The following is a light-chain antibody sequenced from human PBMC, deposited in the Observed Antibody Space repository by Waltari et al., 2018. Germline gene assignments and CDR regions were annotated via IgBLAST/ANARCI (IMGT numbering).Light chain of an antibody. J-gene: IGKJ4*01. Sequence: EIVLTQSPGTLSLSPGERATLSCRASQSISSSYLAWYQRKPGQAPRLLIYAGSRRATGGPDRFSGSWSGTDFTLTISGLEPEDFAVYFCQQYSNSPPLTFGGGTQVEIK. CDR3: QQYSNSPPLT. CDR2: AGS. CDR1: QSISSSY. V-gene: IGKV3-20*01.